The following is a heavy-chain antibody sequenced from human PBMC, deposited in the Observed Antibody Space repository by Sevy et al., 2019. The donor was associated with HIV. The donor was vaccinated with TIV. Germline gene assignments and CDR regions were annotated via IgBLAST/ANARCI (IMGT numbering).Heavy chain of an antibody. CDR2: LSFGCGEI. V-gene: IGHV3-23*01. Sequence: GGSLRLSCAASGFTFSKYSMSWVRQPPGKGLEWVSTLSFGCGEINYADSVKGRFTISRDNSKSSVYLQMNIRRPEETAVYYCAREGCTKPHDYWGQGTLVTVSS. D-gene: IGHD2-8*01. J-gene: IGHJ4*02. CDR1: GFTFSKYS. CDR3: AREGCTKPHDY.